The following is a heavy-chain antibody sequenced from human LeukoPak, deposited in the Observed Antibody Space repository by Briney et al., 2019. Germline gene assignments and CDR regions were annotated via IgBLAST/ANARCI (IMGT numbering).Heavy chain of an antibody. CDR3: ARDWGYGYCSSTSCPLVAFDI. CDR2: INPNSGGT. V-gene: IGHV1-2*02. J-gene: IGHJ3*02. Sequence: ASVKVSCKASGYTFAGYYMHWVRQAPGQGLEWMGWINPNSGGTNYAQKFQGRVTMTRDTSISTAYMELSRLRSDDTAVYYCARDWGYGYCSSTSCPLVAFDIWGQGTMVTVSS. D-gene: IGHD2-2*01. CDR1: GYTFAGYY.